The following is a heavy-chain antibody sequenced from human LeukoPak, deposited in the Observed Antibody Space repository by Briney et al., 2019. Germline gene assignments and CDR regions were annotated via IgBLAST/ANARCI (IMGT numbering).Heavy chain of an antibody. D-gene: IGHD4-17*01. Sequence: PSETLSLTCTVSGGSISSYYWSWIRQPPGKGLEWIGYIYYSGSTNYNPSLKSRVTISVDTSKNQFSLKLSSVTAADTAVYYCARSTGSYGDYGQYYYYYMDVWGKGTTVTVSS. CDR2: IYYSGST. CDR1: GGSISSYY. CDR3: ARSTGSYGDYGQYYYYYMDV. J-gene: IGHJ6*03. V-gene: IGHV4-59*01.